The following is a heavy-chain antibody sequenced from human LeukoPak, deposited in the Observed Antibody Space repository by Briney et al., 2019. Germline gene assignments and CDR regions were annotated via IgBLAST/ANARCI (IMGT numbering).Heavy chain of an antibody. CDR3: ARHTPGLWFGDNDAFDI. J-gene: IGHJ3*02. Sequence: GESLKISRKGSGYSFTSYWISWVRQMPGKGLEWMGRIDPSDSYTNYSPSFQGHVTISADKSISTAYLQWSSLKASDTAMYYCARHTPGLWFGDNDAFDIWGQGTMVTVSS. D-gene: IGHD3-10*01. CDR1: GYSFTSYW. V-gene: IGHV5-10-1*01. CDR2: IDPSDSYT.